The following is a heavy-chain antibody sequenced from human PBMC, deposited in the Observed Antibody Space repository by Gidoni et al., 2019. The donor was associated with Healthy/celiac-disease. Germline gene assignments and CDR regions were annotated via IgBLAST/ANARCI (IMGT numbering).Heavy chain of an antibody. CDR1: GGSISSSSYY. J-gene: IGHJ3*02. D-gene: IGHD6-13*01. CDR3: ARGQTRKQPGGAFDI. Sequence: QLQLQESGPGLVTPSETLSLTCTVSGGSISSSSYYWGWIRQPPGKGLEWIGSIYYSGSTYYNPSLKSRVTISVDTSKNQFSLKLSSVTAADTAVYYCARGQTRKQPGGAFDIWGQGTMVTVSS. CDR2: IYYSGST. V-gene: IGHV4-39*01.